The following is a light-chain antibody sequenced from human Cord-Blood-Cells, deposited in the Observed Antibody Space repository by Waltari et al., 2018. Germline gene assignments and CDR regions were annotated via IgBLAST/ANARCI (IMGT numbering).Light chain of an antibody. J-gene: IGLJ3*02. CDR1: SPNIGNNA. CDR3: CSYAGSSTWV. V-gene: IGLV1-36*01. Sequence: QSVLTQPPSVSEAPRQRVTISCSGSSPNIGNNAVNWYQQLPGKAPKLLIYYDDLLPSGVSNRFSGSKSGNTASLTISGLQAEDEADYYCCSYAGSSTWVFGGGTKLTVL. CDR2: YDD.